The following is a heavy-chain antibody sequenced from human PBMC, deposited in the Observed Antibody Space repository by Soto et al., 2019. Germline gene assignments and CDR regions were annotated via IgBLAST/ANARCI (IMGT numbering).Heavy chain of an antibody. CDR2: IYYSGTT. D-gene: IGHD1-26*01. CDR3: ARREIQGPIDY. V-gene: IGHV4-28*01. Sequence: QVQLQESGPGLVKPSDTLSLTCAVSGYSISSSNWWGWIRQPPGKGLEWIGYIYYSGTTYYNPSLNSRVTMSVDTSRNQFPLKLTSVTAVDTAVYYCARREIQGPIDYWGQGTLVTVSS. CDR1: GYSISSSNW. J-gene: IGHJ4*02.